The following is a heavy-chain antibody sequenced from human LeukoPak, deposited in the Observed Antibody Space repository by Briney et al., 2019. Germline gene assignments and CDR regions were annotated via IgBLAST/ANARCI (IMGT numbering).Heavy chain of an antibody. CDR1: GGTFSSYA. CDR2: ISGSGGST. Sequence: SCKASGGTFSSYAMSWVRQAPGKGLEWVSAISGSGGSTYYADSVKGRFTISRDNSKNTLYLQMNSLRAEDTAVYYCAKDVWELLSYFDYWGQGTLVTVSS. D-gene: IGHD1-26*01. V-gene: IGHV3-23*01. CDR3: AKDVWELLSYFDY. J-gene: IGHJ4*02.